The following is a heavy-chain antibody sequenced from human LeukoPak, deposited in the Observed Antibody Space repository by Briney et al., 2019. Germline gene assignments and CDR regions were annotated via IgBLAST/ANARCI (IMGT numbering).Heavy chain of an antibody. V-gene: IGHV4-38-2*01. D-gene: IGHD1-26*01. Sequence: SETLSLTCVVSGYSISSGYYWGWVRQPPEKELEWIGNIYHSGSTYKNPSLKSRVTISLDTSKNQFSLKLSSVTAADTAMYYCARLSGAPVRHPIYHFDYWGQGTLVTVSS. CDR2: IYHSGST. J-gene: IGHJ4*02. CDR3: ARLSGAPVRHPIYHFDY. CDR1: GYSISSGYY.